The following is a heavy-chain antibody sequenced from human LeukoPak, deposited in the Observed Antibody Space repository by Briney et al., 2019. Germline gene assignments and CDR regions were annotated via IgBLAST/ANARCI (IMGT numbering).Heavy chain of an antibody. Sequence: AASVKVSCKASGYTFTSYGISWVRQAPGQGLEWMGWISAYNGNTNYAQKLQGRVTMTTDTSTNTAYMELRSLRSDDTAVYYCARVFHDSSGYYPYYFDYWGQGTLVPVSS. D-gene: IGHD3-22*01. J-gene: IGHJ4*02. CDR1: GYTFTSYG. CDR3: ARVFHDSSGYYPYYFDY. CDR2: ISAYNGNT. V-gene: IGHV1-18*01.